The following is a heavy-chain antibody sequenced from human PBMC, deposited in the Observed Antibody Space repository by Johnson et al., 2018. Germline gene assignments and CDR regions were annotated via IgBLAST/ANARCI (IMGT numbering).Heavy chain of an antibody. CDR2: IWYDGSNK. D-gene: IGHD3-22*01. Sequence: QVQLVQSGGGVVQPGRSLRLSCAASGFTFSSYGMHWVRQAPGKGLEWVAVIWYDGSNKYYADSVKGRFTISRDNSKNTLYLQMNSLRAEDTAVYYFARGGYYDSSGYYGVAFDIWGQGTMVTVSS. CDR3: ARGGYYDSSGYYGVAFDI. V-gene: IGHV3-33*01. CDR1: GFTFSSYG. J-gene: IGHJ3*02.